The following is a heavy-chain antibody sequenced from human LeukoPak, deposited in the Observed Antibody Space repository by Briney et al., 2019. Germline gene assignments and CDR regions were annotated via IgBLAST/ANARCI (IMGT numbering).Heavy chain of an antibody. Sequence: SVKVSCKASGGTFISYAISWVRQAPGQGLEWMGGIIPIFGTANYAQKFQGRDTITTDESTSTAYMELSSLRSEDTAVYYCARHMGIAAPFDYWGQGTLVTVSS. J-gene: IGHJ4*02. CDR3: ARHMGIAAPFDY. CDR1: GGTFISYA. V-gene: IGHV1-69*05. CDR2: IIPIFGTA. D-gene: IGHD6-13*01.